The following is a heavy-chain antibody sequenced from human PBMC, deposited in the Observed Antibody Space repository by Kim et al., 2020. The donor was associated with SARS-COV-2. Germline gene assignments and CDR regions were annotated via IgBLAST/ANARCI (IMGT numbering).Heavy chain of an antibody. D-gene: IGHD3-9*01. J-gene: IGHJ6*02. CDR2: IWYDGSNK. V-gene: IGHV3-33*01. CDR1: GFTFSSYG. Sequence: GGSLRLSCAASGFTFSSYGMHWVRQAPGKGLEWVAVIWYDGSNKYYADSVKGRFTISRDNSKNTLYLQMNSLRAADTAVYYCARENVLRYFDIYYYYGMDVWGQGTTVTVSS. CDR3: ARENVLRYFDIYYYYGMDV.